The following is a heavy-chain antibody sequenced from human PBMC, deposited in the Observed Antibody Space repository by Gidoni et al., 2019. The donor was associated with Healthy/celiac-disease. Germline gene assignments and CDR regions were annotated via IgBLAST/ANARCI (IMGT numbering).Heavy chain of an antibody. CDR3: ARGAYCGGDCFAFDI. Sequence: EVQLVESGGGLVQPGGSLRLSCAASGFTFRSYWMSWVRQAPGKGLEWVANIKQDGSEKYYVDSVKGRFTISRDNAKNSLYLQMNSLRAEDTAVYYCARGAYCGGDCFAFDIWGQGTMVTVSS. J-gene: IGHJ3*02. CDR2: IKQDGSEK. V-gene: IGHV3-7*01. CDR1: GFTFRSYW. D-gene: IGHD2-21*01.